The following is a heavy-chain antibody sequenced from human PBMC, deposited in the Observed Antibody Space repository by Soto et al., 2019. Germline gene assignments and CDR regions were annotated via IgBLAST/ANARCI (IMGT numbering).Heavy chain of an antibody. Sequence: QVQLVESGGGVVQPGRSLRLSCATSRFTFSSYGMHWVRQAPGKGLEWVATIWYDGSNKYYSDSVKGRFTISRDNSKNTXXLQMNSLRVEDTAVYYCAREGYCGGDRCSYYGMDVWGQGTTVTVSS. V-gene: IGHV3-33*01. CDR2: IWYDGSNK. D-gene: IGHD2-15*01. CDR1: RFTFSSYG. J-gene: IGHJ6*02. CDR3: AREGYCGGDRCSYYGMDV.